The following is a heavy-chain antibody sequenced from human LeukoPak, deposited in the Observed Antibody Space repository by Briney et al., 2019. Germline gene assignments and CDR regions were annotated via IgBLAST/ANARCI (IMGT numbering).Heavy chain of an antibody. D-gene: IGHD3-22*01. CDR3: ARGAGRITMIVVVISSWYFDL. V-gene: IGHV4-39*01. CDR1: GGSISSSSYY. J-gene: IGHJ2*01. Sequence: SETLSLTCTVSGGSISSSSYYWGWIRQPPGKGLEWIGSIYYSGSTYYNPSLKSRVTISVDTSKNQFSLKLSSVTAADTAVYYCARGAGRITMIVVVISSWYFDLWGRGTLVTVSS. CDR2: IYYSGST.